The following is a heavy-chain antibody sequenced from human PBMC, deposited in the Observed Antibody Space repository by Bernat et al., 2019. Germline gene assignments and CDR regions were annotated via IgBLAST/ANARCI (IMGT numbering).Heavy chain of an antibody. V-gene: IGHV3-21*01. Sequence: EVQLVESGGGLVKPGGSLRLSCAASGFTFSSYSMNWVRQAPGKGLEWVSSISSSSSYIYYAESVKGRFTISRDNAKNSLYLQMNSLRAEDTAVDYCARIRGGDFDYWGQGTLVTVSS. CDR1: GFTFSSYS. J-gene: IGHJ4*02. D-gene: IGHD3-16*01. CDR3: ARIRGGDFDY. CDR2: ISSSSSYI.